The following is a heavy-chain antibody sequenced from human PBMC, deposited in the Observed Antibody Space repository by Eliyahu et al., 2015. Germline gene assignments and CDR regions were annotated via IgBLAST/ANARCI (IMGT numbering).Heavy chain of an antibody. J-gene: IGHJ4*02. CDR1: XGSISSYY. V-gene: IGHV4-59*01. D-gene: IGHD5-24*01. CDR3: ARELDGYNFFDY. CDR2: IYYSGST. Sequence: QVQLQESGPGLVKPSETLSLXCPVXXGSISSYYWSWIRQPPGKGLEWIGYIYYSGSTNYNPSLKNRVTISVDTSINHFSLNLRSVTAADTAVYYCARELDGYNFFDYWGQGILVTVSS.